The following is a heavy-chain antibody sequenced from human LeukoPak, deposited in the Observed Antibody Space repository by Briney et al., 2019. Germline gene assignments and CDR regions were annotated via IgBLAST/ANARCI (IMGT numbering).Heavy chain of an antibody. CDR3: ARDTKGIAAAGTSFDY. D-gene: IGHD6-13*01. V-gene: IGHV3-11*04. Sequence: GGSLRLSCAASGFTFSDYYMSWIRQAQGKGLEWVSYISSSGSTIYYADSVKGRFTISRDNAKNSLYLQMNSLRAEDTAVYYCARDTKGIAAAGTSFDYWGQGTLVTVSS. J-gene: IGHJ4*02. CDR2: ISSSGSTI. CDR1: GFTFSDYY.